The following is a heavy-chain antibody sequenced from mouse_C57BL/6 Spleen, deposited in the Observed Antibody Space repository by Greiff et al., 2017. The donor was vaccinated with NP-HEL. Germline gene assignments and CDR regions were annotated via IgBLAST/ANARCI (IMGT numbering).Heavy chain of an antibody. CDR2: ISYDGSN. J-gene: IGHJ2*01. Sequence: EVQLQESGPGLVKPSQSLSLTCSVTGYSITSGYYWNWIRQFPGNKLEWMGYISYDGSNNYNPSLKNRISITRDTSKNQFFLKLNSVTTEDTATYYCARDPLRGYFDYWGQGTTLTVSS. CDR3: ARDPLRGYFDY. V-gene: IGHV3-6*01. CDR1: GYSITSGYY.